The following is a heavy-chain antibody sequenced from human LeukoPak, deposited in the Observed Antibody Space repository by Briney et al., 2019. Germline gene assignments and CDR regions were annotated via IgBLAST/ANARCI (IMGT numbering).Heavy chain of an antibody. J-gene: IGHJ6*02. CDR1: EFTFSSYA. Sequence: GGSLRLSCAASEFTFSSYAMSWVRQAPGKGLEWVSAISGSGGSTYYADSVKGRFTISRDNSKNTLYLQMNSLRAEDTAVYYCAKSMVRGVIITGSYGMDVWGQGTTVTVSS. V-gene: IGHV3-23*01. CDR3: AKSMVRGVIITGSYGMDV. CDR2: ISGSGGST. D-gene: IGHD3-10*01.